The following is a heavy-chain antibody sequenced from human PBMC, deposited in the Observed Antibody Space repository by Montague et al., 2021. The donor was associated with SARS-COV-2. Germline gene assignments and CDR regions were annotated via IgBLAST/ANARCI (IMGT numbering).Heavy chain of an antibody. CDR1: GGSISSGCYY. V-gene: IGHV4-31*03. CDR2: IYYSGST. J-gene: IGHJ3*02. Sequence: TLSLTCTVSGGSISSGCYYWSWIRQHPGKGLEWIGYIYYSGSTYYNPSLKSRVTISVDTSKNQFSLKLSSVTAADTAVYYCARAKGFIVLMVYAMGAFDIWGQGTMVTVSS. D-gene: IGHD2-8*01. CDR3: ARAKGFIVLMVYAMGAFDI.